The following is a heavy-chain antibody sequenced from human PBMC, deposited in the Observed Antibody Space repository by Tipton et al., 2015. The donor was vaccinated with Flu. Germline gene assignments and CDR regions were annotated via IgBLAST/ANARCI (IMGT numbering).Heavy chain of an antibody. D-gene: IGHD4-11*01. J-gene: IGHJ4*02. CDR3: ARDLPTYNNYGTTFDN. CDR1: GGSISSPYY. CDR2: VSYNGNT. Sequence: TLSLTCIVSGGSISSPYYWGWIRQPPGKGLEWIGTVSYNGNTYYNPSLKSRVIVSADTSRVHFSLMLTSVTAADTAVYYCARDLPTYNNYGTTFDNWGQGILFTVSS. V-gene: IGHV4-39*07.